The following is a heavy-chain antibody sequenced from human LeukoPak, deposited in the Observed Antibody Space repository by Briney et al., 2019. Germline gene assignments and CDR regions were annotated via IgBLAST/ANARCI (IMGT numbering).Heavy chain of an antibody. V-gene: IGHV1-69*13. J-gene: IGHJ6*01. CDR1: GGTFSSYA. Sequence: SVKVSCKASGGTFSSYAISWVRQAPGQGLEWMGGIIPIFGTANYAQKFQGRVTITADESTSTAYMELSSLRSEDTAVYYCARDYLVVATITETYYYYYGMDVWGKGPRSPSPQ. D-gene: IGHD5-12*01. CDR3: ARDYLVVATITETYYYYYGMDV. CDR2: IIPIFGTA.